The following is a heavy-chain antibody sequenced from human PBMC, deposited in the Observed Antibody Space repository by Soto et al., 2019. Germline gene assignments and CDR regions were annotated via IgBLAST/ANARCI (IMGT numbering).Heavy chain of an antibody. Sequence: LSETLSLTCAVSGGSISSSNWWSWVRQPPGKGLGWIGEIYHSGSTNYNPSLKSRVTISVDKSKNQFSLKLSSVTAADTAVYYCAGGYSYGYDYYYGMDVWGQGTTVTVSS. D-gene: IGHD5-18*01. V-gene: IGHV4-4*02. CDR1: GGSISSSNW. CDR2: IYHSGST. J-gene: IGHJ6*02. CDR3: AGGYSYGYDYYYGMDV.